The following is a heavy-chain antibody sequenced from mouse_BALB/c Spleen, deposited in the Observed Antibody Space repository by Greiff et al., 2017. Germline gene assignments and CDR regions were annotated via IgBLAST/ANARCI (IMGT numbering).Heavy chain of an antibody. CDR1: GYTFTDYW. CDR3: ARRDYYGYFDY. J-gene: IGHJ2*01. CDR2: IDTSDSYT. D-gene: IGHD1-1*01. V-gene: IGHV1-69*01. Sequence: QVQLQQSGAELVMPGASVKMSCKASGYTFTDYWMHWVKQRPGQGLEWIGAIDTSDSYTSYNQKFKGKATLTVDESSSTAYMQLSSLTSEDSAVYYCARRDYYGYFDYWGQGTTLTVSS.